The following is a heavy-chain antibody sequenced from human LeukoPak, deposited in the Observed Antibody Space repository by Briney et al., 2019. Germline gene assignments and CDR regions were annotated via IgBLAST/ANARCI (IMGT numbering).Heavy chain of an antibody. D-gene: IGHD6-19*01. V-gene: IGHV4-61*02. CDR3: ARVPTIAVAVVEAFDI. CDR1: GGSISSGSYY. CDR2: IYTSGST. J-gene: IGHJ3*02. Sequence: SETLSLTCTVSGGSISSGSYYWSWIRQPAGKGLEWIGRIYTSGSTNYNPSLKSRVTISVDTSKNQFSLKLSSVTAADTAVYYCARVPTIAVAVVEAFDIWGQGIMVTVSS.